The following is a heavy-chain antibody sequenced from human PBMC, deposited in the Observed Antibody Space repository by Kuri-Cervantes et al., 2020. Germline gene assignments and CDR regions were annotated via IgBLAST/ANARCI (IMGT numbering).Heavy chain of an antibody. D-gene: IGHD3-16*01. Sequence: GSLRLSCTVSGYSISSGYYWGWIRQSPGKGLEWIGSIYHSGSTNYNPSLKSRVIMSVDTSKNQFSLRLSSVTAADTAVYYCARANYIWGSYVDWGQGTLVTVSS. CDR2: IYHSGST. V-gene: IGHV4-38-2*02. J-gene: IGHJ4*02. CDR1: GYSISSGYY. CDR3: ARANYIWGSYVD.